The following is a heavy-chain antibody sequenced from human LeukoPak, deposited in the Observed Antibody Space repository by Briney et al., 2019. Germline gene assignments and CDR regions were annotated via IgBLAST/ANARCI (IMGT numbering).Heavy chain of an antibody. Sequence: GASVKVSCKASGYTFTSYGISWVRQAPGQGLEWMGWISAYNGNTNYAQKLQGRVTMTTDTSTSTAYMELRSLRSDDTAVYYCARVFGVVMGYYYYYMDVWGKGTTVTASS. J-gene: IGHJ6*03. V-gene: IGHV1-18*01. CDR2: ISAYNGNT. CDR1: GYTFTSYG. CDR3: ARVFGVVMGYYYYYMDV. D-gene: IGHD3-3*01.